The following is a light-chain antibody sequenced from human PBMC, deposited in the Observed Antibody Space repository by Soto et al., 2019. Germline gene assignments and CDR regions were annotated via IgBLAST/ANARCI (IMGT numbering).Light chain of an antibody. J-gene: IGLJ3*02. Sequence: QSVVTQPPSASGTPGQRVTIACSGSSSNIGSTTVKWYQQLPGTAPKLLIYNNNQRPSGVPVRFSGSKSGTSASLAISGLQSEDEADYYCAAWDDSLNGVVFGGGTKVTVL. V-gene: IGLV1-44*01. CDR1: SSNIGSTT. CDR3: AAWDDSLNGVV. CDR2: NNN.